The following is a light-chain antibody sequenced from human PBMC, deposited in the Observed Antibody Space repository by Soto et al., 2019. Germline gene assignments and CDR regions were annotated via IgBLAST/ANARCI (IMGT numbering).Light chain of an antibody. J-gene: IGKJ5*01. V-gene: IGKV3-20*01. CDR1: QSVSSNY. Sequence: EIVLTQSPGTLSLSPGERATLSCRASQSVSSNYLAWYQQKPGRAPRLLISGASTRATGIPDRFSGSGSETDFTLTIARLEPEDFAVYYCQQYGSSPRTFGQGTRLEIK. CDR3: QQYGSSPRT. CDR2: GAS.